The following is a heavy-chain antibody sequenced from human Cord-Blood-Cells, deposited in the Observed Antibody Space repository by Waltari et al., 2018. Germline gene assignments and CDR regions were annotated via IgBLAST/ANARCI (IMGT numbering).Heavy chain of an antibody. CDR2: INHSGST. J-gene: IGHJ4*02. CDR3: ARAPSIVGATGGFDY. CDR1: GGSFSGYY. Sequence: QVQLQQWGAGLLKPSETLSLTCAVYGGSFSGYYWSWIRQPPGKGREWIGEINHSGSTNSTPSLKRRVTISVETSKTQFSLKLSSVTAADTAVYYCARAPSIVGATGGFDYWGQGTLVTVSS. V-gene: IGHV4-34*01. D-gene: IGHD1-26*01.